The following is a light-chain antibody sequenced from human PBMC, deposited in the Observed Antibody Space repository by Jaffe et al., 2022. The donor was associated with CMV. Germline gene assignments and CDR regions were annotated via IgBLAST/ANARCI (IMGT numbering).Light chain of an antibody. V-gene: IGKV1-27*01. CDR2: ATY. Sequence: DIQLTQSPSSLSASVGDRITITCRATQGISNYLAWYQQKPGKVPELLIYATYTLQSGVPSRFSGSGAGTDFALTISSLQPEDVATYYCQNYNSAPLTFGGGTKVELK. J-gene: IGKJ4*01. CDR3: QNYNSAPLT. CDR1: QGISNY.